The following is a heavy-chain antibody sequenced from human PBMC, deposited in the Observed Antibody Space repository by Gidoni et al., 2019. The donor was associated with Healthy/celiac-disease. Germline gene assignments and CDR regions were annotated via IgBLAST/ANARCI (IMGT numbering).Heavy chain of an antibody. CDR3: TRDSVGYYYGSGSYNWFDP. CDR1: GFTFGDYA. D-gene: IGHD3-10*01. V-gene: IGHV3-49*03. J-gene: IGHJ5*02. Sequence: EVQLVESGGGLVQPGRSLRLSCTASGFTFGDYAMSWFRQAPGKGLEWVGFIRSKAYGWTTEYAASVKGRFTISRDDSKSIAYLQMNSLKTEDTAVYYCTRDSVGYYYGSGSYNWFDPWGQGTLVTVSS. CDR2: IRSKAYGWTT.